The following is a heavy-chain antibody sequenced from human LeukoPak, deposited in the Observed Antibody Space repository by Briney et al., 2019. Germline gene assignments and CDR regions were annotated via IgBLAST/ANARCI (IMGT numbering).Heavy chain of an antibody. CDR2: INPSGGST. V-gene: IGHV1-46*01. J-gene: IGHJ6*02. Sequence: ASVTVSFKASGYTFISYYMHWVRQAPGQGREWMGIINPSGGSTSYAQKFQDRVTMTRDTSTSPAYMELSSLKSEDTAVYYCAREDVVLVDAVRYYYYGMDVWGQGTTVTVSS. CDR3: AREDVVLVDAVRYYYYGMDV. CDR1: GYTFISYY. D-gene: IGHD2-8*01.